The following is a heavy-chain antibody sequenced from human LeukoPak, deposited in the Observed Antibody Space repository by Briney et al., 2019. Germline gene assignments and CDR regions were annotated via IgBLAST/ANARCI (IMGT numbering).Heavy chain of an antibody. Sequence: PGGSLRLSCAGSGFGMSGNAMSWVRQAPGKGLEWVSAIEGAVEKTHYADSVKGRFTISRDKSMNTLYLQMNSLRAGDTAIYSCAKDIWRWAFDIWGQGTMVTVSS. CDR2: IEGAVEKT. CDR1: GFGMSGNA. D-gene: IGHD5-24*01. CDR3: AKDIWRWAFDI. J-gene: IGHJ3*02. V-gene: IGHV3-23*01.